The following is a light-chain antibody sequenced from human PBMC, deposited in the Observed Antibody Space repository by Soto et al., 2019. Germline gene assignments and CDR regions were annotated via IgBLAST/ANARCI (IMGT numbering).Light chain of an antibody. CDR2: EVS. CDR1: SSDVGGYNY. CDR3: GSYTSRRTYV. Sequence: QSALTQPPSASGSPGQSVTISCTGTSSDVGGYNYVSWYQQHPGKAPKLMIYEVSDRPSGVSNRFSGSKSGNTASLTISGLQAEDEAEYYCGSYTSRRTYVFGTGTKLTVL. V-gene: IGLV2-14*01. J-gene: IGLJ1*01.